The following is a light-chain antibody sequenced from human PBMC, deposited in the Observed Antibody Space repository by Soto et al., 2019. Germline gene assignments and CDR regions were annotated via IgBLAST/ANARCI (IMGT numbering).Light chain of an antibody. J-gene: IGKJ1*01. V-gene: IGKV1-5*03. CDR3: QQYNTYSPCT. CDR2: TAS. CDR1: QTITSW. Sequence: DIQMTQSPSTLSASVGDRVTITCRASQTITSWLAWYQQKPGKAPKLLIYTASTLQSGVPSRFSGSGSGTEFTLTISSLQPDDFATYYCQQYNTYSPCTFGQGTKVEIK.